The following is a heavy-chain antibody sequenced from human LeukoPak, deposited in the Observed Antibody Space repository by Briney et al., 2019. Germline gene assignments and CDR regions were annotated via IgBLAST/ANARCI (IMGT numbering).Heavy chain of an antibody. CDR2: IYYSGST. CDR3: ARGRGYDYVWGSYRLSPLDY. CDR1: GGSISSYY. J-gene: IGHJ4*02. Sequence: SETLSLTCTVSGGSISSYYWSWIRQPPGKGLEWIGYIYYSGSTNYNPSLKSRVTISVDTSKNQFSLKLSSVTAADTAVYYCARGRGYDYVWGSYRLSPLDYWGQGTLVTVSS. V-gene: IGHV4-59*12. D-gene: IGHD3-16*02.